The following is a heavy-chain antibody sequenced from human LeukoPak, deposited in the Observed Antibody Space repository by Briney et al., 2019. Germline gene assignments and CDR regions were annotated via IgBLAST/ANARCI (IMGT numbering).Heavy chain of an antibody. V-gene: IGHV1-69*04. J-gene: IGHJ4*02. Sequence: SVKVSCKASGGTFSSYAISWVRQAPGQGLEWMGRIIPILGIANYAQKFQGRVTITADKSTSTAYVELSSLRSEDTAVYYCARDLHPQYYYDSSGYYSFFDYWGQGTLVTVSS. D-gene: IGHD3-22*01. CDR1: GGTFSSYA. CDR3: ARDLHPQYYYDSSGYYSFFDY. CDR2: IIPILGIA.